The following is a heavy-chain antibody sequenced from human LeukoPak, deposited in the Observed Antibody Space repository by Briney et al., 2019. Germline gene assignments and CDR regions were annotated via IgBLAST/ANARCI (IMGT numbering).Heavy chain of an antibody. Sequence: SETLSLTCTVSGGSISSYYWSWIRQPPGKGLEWIGYIYYSGSTNYNPSLKSRVTISVDTSKNQFSLKLSSVTAADTAVYYCAGLRDFWSGELLMDVWGQGTTVTVSS. D-gene: IGHD3-3*01. V-gene: IGHV4-59*08. CDR1: GGSISSYY. CDR3: AGLRDFWSGELLMDV. CDR2: IYYSGST. J-gene: IGHJ6*02.